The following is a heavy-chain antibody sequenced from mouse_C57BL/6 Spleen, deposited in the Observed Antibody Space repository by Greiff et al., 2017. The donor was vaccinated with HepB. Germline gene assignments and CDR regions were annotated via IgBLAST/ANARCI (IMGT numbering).Heavy chain of an antibody. J-gene: IGHJ1*03. CDR2: INPNSGYT. CDR3: TRTYYGSSDVLYFDV. CDR1: GYTFTSYW. D-gene: IGHD1-1*01. Sequence: QVQLQQSGAELAKPGASVKLSCKASGYTFTSYWMHWVKQRPGQGLEWIGYINPNSGYTKYNQKFKDKATLTADKSSSTAYMQLSSLTYEDSAVYYCTRTYYGSSDVLYFDVWGTGTTVTVSS. V-gene: IGHV1-7*01.